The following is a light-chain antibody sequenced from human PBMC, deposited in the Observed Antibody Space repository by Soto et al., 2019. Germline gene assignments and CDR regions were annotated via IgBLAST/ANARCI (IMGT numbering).Light chain of an antibody. V-gene: IGLV2-8*01. CDR1: SSDVGAYNY. J-gene: IGLJ1*01. Sequence: QSALTQPPSASGAPGQAVTISCTGTSSDVGAYNYVSWYQQHPGKAPKLMIYEVSKRPSGVPDRFSGSKSGNTASLTVSGLQAEDEADYYCSSSAGSNTLFGTGTKLTVL. CDR2: EVS. CDR3: SSSAGSNTL.